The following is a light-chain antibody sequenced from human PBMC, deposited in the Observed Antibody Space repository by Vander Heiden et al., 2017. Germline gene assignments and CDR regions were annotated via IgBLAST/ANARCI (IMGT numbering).Light chain of an antibody. CDR3: QQRSNWPFT. CDR2: DAS. J-gene: IGKJ3*01. Sequence: EIVLPQSPATLSFSPGERATLACRASQRVSSYLAWYQQKPGQAPRRLSYDASSRATGIAARFSGRGSGTDFTLTISSLEPEDFAVYYCQQRSNWPFTFGHGTKVDIK. V-gene: IGKV3-11*01. CDR1: QRVSSY.